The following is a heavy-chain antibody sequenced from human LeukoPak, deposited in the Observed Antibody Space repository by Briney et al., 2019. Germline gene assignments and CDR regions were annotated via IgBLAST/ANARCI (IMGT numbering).Heavy chain of an antibody. D-gene: IGHD3-10*01. CDR1: GYTFTDYY. V-gene: IGHV1-18*01. CDR3: ARPSSDPYYYGSGSYSPFDY. J-gene: IGHJ4*02. CDR2: ISAYNGNT. Sequence: ASVKVSCKASGYTFTDYYMHWVRQAPGQGLEWMGWISAYNGNTNYAQKLQGRVTMTTDTSTSTAYMELRSLRSDDTAVYYCARPSSDPYYYGSGSYSPFDYWGQGTLVTVSS.